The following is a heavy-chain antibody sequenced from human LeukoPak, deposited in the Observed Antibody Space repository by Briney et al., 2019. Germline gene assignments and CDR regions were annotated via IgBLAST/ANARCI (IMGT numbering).Heavy chain of an antibody. CDR1: GFTFSSYG. V-gene: IGHV3-30*18. J-gene: IGHJ4*02. CDR2: ISYDGSNK. CDR3: AKDWRRTAMASPYFDY. Sequence: GGSLRLSCAASGFTFSSYGMHWVRQAPGKGLEWVAVISYDGSNKYYADSVKGRFTISRDNSKNTLYLQMNSLRAEDTAVYYCAKDWRRTAMASPYFDYWGQGTLVTVSS. D-gene: IGHD5-18*01.